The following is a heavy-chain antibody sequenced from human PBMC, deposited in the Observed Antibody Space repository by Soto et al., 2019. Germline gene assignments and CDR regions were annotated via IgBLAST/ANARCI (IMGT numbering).Heavy chain of an antibody. Sequence: SETLSLTCNVSNTSISDDYWAWIRQSPGKGLEWIGFSHYSGNSAYNPSLKTRVRMSVDTSKKQVSLKLTSVTAADTAMYHCARQERGWRGGDYYHNGMDVWGQGATVTVSS. J-gene: IGHJ6*02. CDR1: NTSISDDY. CDR3: ARQERGWRGGDYYHNGMDV. V-gene: IGHV4-59*01. D-gene: IGHD2-21*01. CDR2: SHYSGNS.